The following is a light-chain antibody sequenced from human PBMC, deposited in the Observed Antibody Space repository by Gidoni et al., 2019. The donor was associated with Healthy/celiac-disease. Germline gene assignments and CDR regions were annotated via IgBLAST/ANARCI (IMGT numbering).Light chain of an antibody. Sequence: EIVMTQSPATLSVSPGERATLSCRASQSVSSNLAWYQQKPGQAPRLHIFGASTRATGIPARFSGSGSGTEFTLTISRLQSEDFAVYYCQQYNNWPRVFGPGTKVDIK. CDR1: QSVSSN. CDR3: QQYNNWPRV. V-gene: IGKV3-15*01. CDR2: GAS. J-gene: IGKJ3*01.